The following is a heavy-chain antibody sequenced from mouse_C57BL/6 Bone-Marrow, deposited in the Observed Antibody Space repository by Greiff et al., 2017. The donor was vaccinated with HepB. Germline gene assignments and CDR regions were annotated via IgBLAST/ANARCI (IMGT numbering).Heavy chain of an antibody. CDR2: ISYDGSN. CDR3: ARDWAWFAY. CDR1: GYSITSGYY. Sequence: DVKLVESGPGLVKPSQSLSLTCSVTGYSITSGYYWNWIRQFPGNKLEWMGYISYDGSNNYNPSLKNRISITRDTSKNQFFLKLNSVTTEDTATYYCARDWAWFAYWGQGTLVTVSA. J-gene: IGHJ3*01. V-gene: IGHV3-6*01.